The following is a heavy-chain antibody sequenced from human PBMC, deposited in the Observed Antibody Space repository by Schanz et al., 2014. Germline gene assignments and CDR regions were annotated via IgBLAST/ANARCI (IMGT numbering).Heavy chain of an antibody. V-gene: IGHV1-69*10. Sequence: QVQLVQSAPEVKKPGASVKVSCKASGYTFAGHAVHWVRQAPGQGPEWVGWIIPILDKTNYAQKFQGRVTMTADKSTSTVYMEVSGLRSEDTAVYYCAKVDRTRYYAMDVWGQGTTVTVSS. CDR1: GYTFAGHA. J-gene: IGHJ6*02. CDR3: AKVDRTRYYAMDV. CDR2: IIPILDKT. D-gene: IGHD3-9*01.